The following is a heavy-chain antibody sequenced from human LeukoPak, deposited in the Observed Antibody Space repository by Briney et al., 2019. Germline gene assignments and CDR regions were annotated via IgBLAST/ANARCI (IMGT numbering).Heavy chain of an antibody. V-gene: IGHV4-34*01. CDR1: GGSFSGYY. D-gene: IGHD5-24*01. J-gene: IGHJ4*02. CDR3: ARAEMATIGY. Sequence: SETLPLTCAVYGGSFSGYYWSWIRRPPGKGLEWIGEINHSGSTNYNPSLKSRVTISVDTSKNQFSLKLSSVTAADTAVYYCARAEMATIGYWGQGTLVTVSS. CDR2: INHSGST.